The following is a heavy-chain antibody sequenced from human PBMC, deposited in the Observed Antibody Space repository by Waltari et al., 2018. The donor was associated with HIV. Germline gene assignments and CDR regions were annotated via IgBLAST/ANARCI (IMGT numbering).Heavy chain of an antibody. CDR3: ATVTSMAHYALDV. V-gene: IGHV4-39*01. CDR2: LYYSGTT. Sequence: LRLQESGPRLVKPSETLSLTCSVSGDSVTSGDYYWAWLRQPPGKGLGWVGSLYYSGTTFYNPSLSSRVTISMDSSMNQLSLRLTSVTVADSAIYYCATVTSMAHYALDVWGRGTTVTVSS. J-gene: IGHJ6*02. D-gene: IGHD5-18*01. CDR1: GDSVTSGDYY.